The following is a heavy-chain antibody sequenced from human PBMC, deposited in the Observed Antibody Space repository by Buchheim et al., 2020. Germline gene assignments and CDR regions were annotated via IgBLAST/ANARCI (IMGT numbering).Heavy chain of an antibody. D-gene: IGHD3-22*01. CDR1: GFTFSSYG. CDR3: AKSLEKGYYGSSGPGAVTDY. J-gene: IGHJ4*02. Sequence: QVQLVESGGGVVQPGRSLRLSCAASGFTFSSYGMHWVRQAPGKGLEWVAVISYDGSNTYYADSVKGRFTISRDNSKNTLYLQMNSLRAEDTAVYYCAKSLEKGYYGSSGPGAVTDYWGQGTL. CDR2: ISYDGSNT. V-gene: IGHV3-30*18.